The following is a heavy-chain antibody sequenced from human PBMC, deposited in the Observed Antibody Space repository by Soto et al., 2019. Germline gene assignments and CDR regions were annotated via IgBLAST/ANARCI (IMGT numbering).Heavy chain of an antibody. CDR1: GFTFTIYA. CDR3: AKDAPGSGWLSDY. V-gene: IGHV3-23*01. D-gene: IGHD3-22*01. Sequence: GGSLRLSCAASGFTFTIYAMSWVRQAPGKGLEWVSTIGGSGGGTSYADIVRGRFTISRDNSQNTLYLQMNSLRAEDTAVYYCAKDAPGSGWLSDYWGQGTLVTVSS. CDR2: IGGSGGGT. J-gene: IGHJ4*02.